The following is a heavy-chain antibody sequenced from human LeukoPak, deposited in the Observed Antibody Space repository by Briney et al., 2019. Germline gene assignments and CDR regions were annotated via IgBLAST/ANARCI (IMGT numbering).Heavy chain of an antibody. V-gene: IGHV4-59*11. D-gene: IGHD3-3*01. CDR2: IYYSGST. CDR3: ARAASYDFWSGYGNYYYYYMDV. Sequence: SETLSLTCTVSGGSISSHYWSWIRQPPGKGLEWIGYIYYSGSTNYNPSLESRVTISVDTSKNQFSLKLSSVTAADTAVYYCARAASYDFWSGYGNYYYYYMDVWGKGTTVTVSS. J-gene: IGHJ6*03. CDR1: GGSISSHY.